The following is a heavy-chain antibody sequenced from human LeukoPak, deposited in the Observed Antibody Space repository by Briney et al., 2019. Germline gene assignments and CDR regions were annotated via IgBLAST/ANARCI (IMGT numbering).Heavy chain of an antibody. V-gene: IGHV3-30*02. Sequence: PGGSLRLSCAASGFTFSSHGMHWVRQAPGKGLEWVAFIRYDGSNKYYADSVKGRFTIYSDNSKNTLYLQMNSLRAEDTAVYYCARGSSGYYYVDYWGQGTLVTVSS. D-gene: IGHD3-22*01. J-gene: IGHJ4*02. CDR1: GFTFSSHG. CDR3: ARGSSGYYYVDY. CDR2: IRYDGSNK.